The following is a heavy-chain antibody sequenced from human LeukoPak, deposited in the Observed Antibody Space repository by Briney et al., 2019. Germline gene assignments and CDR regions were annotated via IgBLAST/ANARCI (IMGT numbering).Heavy chain of an antibody. CDR3: ARGSPGIAVALFDY. D-gene: IGHD6-19*01. J-gene: IGHJ4*02. V-gene: IGHV1-18*01. Sequence: ASVKVSCKASGYTFTSYGISWVRQAPGQGLEWMGWISAYNGNTNYAQKFQGRVTMTRDTSTSTVYMELSSLRSEDTAVYYCARGSPGIAVALFDYWGQGTLVTVSS. CDR1: GYTFTSYG. CDR2: ISAYNGNT.